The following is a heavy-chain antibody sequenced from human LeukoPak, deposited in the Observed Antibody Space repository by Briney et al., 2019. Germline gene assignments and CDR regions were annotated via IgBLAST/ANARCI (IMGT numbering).Heavy chain of an antibody. CDR3: ASLASKARLVDY. CDR2: ISGSGGST. D-gene: IGHD6-6*01. J-gene: IGHJ4*02. V-gene: IGHV3-23*01. Sequence: GGSLRLSCAASGFTFSSYAMSWVRQAPGQGLEWVSAISGSGGSTYCADPVRGRFTISRDNSKNTLYLQMNSLRAEDTAVYYCASLASKARLVDYWGQGTLVTVSS. CDR1: GFTFSSYA.